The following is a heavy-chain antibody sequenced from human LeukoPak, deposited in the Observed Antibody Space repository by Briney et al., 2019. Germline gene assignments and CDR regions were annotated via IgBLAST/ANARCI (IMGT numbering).Heavy chain of an antibody. D-gene: IGHD5-24*01. CDR2: ISGSGGST. CDR1: GFTFSSYA. J-gene: IGHJ3*02. V-gene: IGHV3-23*01. CDR3: AKAGRDGYNLERDAFDI. Sequence: GGSLRLSCAASGFTFSSYAMSWVRQAPGKGLEWVSAISGSGGSTYYADSVKGRFTISRDNSKNTLYLQMNSLRAEDTAVYYCAKAGRDGYNLERDAFDIWGQGTMVTVSS.